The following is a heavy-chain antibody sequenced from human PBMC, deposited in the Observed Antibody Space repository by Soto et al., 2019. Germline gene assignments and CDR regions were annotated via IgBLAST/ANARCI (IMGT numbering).Heavy chain of an antibody. D-gene: IGHD2-2*01. Sequence: QVQLQESGPGLVKPSETLSLTCTVSGGSISSYYWSWIRQPPGKGLEWIGYIYYSGSTNYNPSLKSRAPLSVATSKNQFSLQLSSVTAADTAVYYCARSLPSRGGYNWFDPWGQGTLVTVSS. CDR3: ARSLPSRGGYNWFDP. V-gene: IGHV4-59*01. CDR2: IYYSGST. J-gene: IGHJ5*02. CDR1: GGSISSYY.